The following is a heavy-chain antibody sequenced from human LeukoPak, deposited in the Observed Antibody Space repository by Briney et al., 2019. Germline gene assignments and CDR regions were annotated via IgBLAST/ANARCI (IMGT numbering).Heavy chain of an antibody. CDR2: INPNSGDT. CDR1: DYTFTDYY. V-gene: IGHV1-2*02. Sequence: ASVTVSCTASDYTFTDYYMHWVRQAPGQGLEWMGWINPNSGDTNYAQKFQGRVTMTRDPSISTAYMALSRLRSDDTAVYYCARDAWLVGTTNLYYFDYGGQGTLSPSPQ. CDR3: ARDAWLVGTTNLYYFDY. D-gene: IGHD1-26*01. J-gene: IGHJ4*02.